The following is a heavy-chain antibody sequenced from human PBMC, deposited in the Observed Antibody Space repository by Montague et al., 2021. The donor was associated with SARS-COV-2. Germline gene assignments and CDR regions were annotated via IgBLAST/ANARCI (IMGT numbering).Heavy chain of an antibody. D-gene: IGHD3-3*02. CDR3: ARDTGNTFFVFVNHCGFDV. J-gene: IGHJ6*02. V-gene: IGHV4-39*07. Sequence: SETLSLTCTVSGGAISSSSYYWGWIRQPPGKGLEWIGSIYFSGSTYYNPSLKSRVTISVDTSKNQFSLKLSSVTAADTAVYQCARDTGNTFFVFVNHCGFDVWGQGTMVTVSS. CDR1: GGAISSSSYY. CDR2: IYFSGST.